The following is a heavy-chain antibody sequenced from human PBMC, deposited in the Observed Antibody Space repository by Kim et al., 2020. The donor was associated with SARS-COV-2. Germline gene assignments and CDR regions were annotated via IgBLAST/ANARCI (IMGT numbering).Heavy chain of an antibody. V-gene: IGHV3-48*03. D-gene: IGHD4-17*01. CDR1: GFTFSSYE. J-gene: IGHJ2*01. CDR2: ISSSGSTI. Sequence: GGSLRLSCAASGFTFSSYEMNWVRQAPGKGLEWVSYISSSGSTIYYADSVKGRFTISRDNAKNSLYLQMNSLRAEDTAVYYCAREHTVTTPPQPPNWYFDLWGRGTLVTVSS. CDR3: AREHTVTTPPQPPNWYFDL.